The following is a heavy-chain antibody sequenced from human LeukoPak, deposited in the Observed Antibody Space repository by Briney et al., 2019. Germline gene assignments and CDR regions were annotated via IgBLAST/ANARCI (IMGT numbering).Heavy chain of an antibody. CDR2: IKQDGSEK. D-gene: IGHD2-15*01. Sequence: PGGSLTLSCAASGFTFSNYWMSWVRQAPGKGLEWVANIKQDGSEKYYVDSVKGRFTISRDNAKNSLYLQMNSLRAEDTAVYYCARDRWCSGGSCYNYYYMDVWGKGTTVTVSS. CDR3: ARDRWCSGGSCYNYYYMDV. CDR1: GFTFSNYW. V-gene: IGHV3-7*01. J-gene: IGHJ6*03.